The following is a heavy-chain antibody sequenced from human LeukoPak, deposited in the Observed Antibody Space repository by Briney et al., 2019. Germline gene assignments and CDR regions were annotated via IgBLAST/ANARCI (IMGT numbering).Heavy chain of an antibody. CDR2: VYYSGST. CDR3: ARGGVDSDAFDI. V-gene: IGHV4-31*03. D-gene: IGHD3-10*01. CDR1: GGSISSGTYY. J-gene: IGHJ3*02. Sequence: SETLSLTCTVSGGSISSGTYYWSWIRHRPGQGLEWIGYVYYSGSTYFNPSLMSRLTISVDTSTNQFSLKLSSVTAADTAVFYCARGGVDSDAFDIWGQGTMVTVSS.